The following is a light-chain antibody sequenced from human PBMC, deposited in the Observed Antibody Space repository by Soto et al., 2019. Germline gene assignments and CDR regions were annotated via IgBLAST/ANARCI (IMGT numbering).Light chain of an antibody. Sequence: ENVLTQSPGTLSSSPGERATLSCRASRTVSTYLTWYQQRPGQVPRLLIFVASRKASGIPSRFSGSGSGTDFTLNINRLEPEDYALYYCQQYGTSPITFGQGTRLEIK. J-gene: IGKJ5*01. CDR2: VAS. CDR1: RTVSTY. V-gene: IGKV3-20*01. CDR3: QQYGTSPIT.